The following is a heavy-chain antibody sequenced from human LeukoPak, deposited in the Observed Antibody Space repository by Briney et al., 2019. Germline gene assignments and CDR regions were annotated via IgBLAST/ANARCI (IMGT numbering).Heavy chain of an antibody. CDR1: GFTFSNYA. D-gene: IGHD3-22*01. CDR2: IVGSGATT. CDR3: AKGYYDSSGYYFDD. J-gene: IGHJ4*02. Sequence: GGSLRLSCAASGFTFSNYAMTWVCQAPGKGLEWVSTIVGSGATTYYADSVKGRFTISRDNSKNTLYLQMNSLRAEDTAVYYCAKGYYDSSGYYFDDWGQGTLVTVSS. V-gene: IGHV3-23*01.